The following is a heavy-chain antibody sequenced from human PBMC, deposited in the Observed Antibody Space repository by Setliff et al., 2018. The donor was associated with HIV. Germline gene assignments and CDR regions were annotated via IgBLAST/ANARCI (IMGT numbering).Heavy chain of an antibody. V-gene: IGHV4-31*03. CDR3: AGFSYNFWVYRFDH. CDR1: GGSTTSGGYY. CDR2: IYYSGST. D-gene: IGHD3-3*01. Sequence: LSLTCSVSGGSTTSGGYYWSWIRQHPGKGLEYIGYIYYSGSTYYNPSLKSRVTMSIDSSTQQFFLNVTSVTAADTAVYYCAGFSYNFWVYRFDHWGQGALVTVSS. J-gene: IGHJ4*02.